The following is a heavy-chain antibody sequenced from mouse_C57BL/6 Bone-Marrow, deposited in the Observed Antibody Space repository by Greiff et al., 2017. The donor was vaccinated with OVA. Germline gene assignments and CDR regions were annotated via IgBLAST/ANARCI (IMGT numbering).Heavy chain of an antibody. J-gene: IGHJ1*03. V-gene: IGHV1-26*01. Sequence: VQLQQSGPELVKPGASVKISCKASGYTFTDYYMNWVKQSHGKSLEWIGDINPNNGGTSYNQKFKGKATLTVDKSSSTAYMELRSLTSEDSAVYYCAREGITYNSNYEYCDVWGTGTTVTVSS. CDR3: AREGITYNSNYEYCDV. D-gene: IGHD2-5*01. CDR1: GYTFTDYY. CDR2: INPNNGGT.